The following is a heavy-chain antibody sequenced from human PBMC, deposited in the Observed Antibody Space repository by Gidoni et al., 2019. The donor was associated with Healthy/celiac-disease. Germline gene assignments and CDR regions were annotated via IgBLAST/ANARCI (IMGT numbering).Heavy chain of an antibody. CDR1: GFTFSDYY. Sequence: QVQLVESGGGLVKPGGSLRLSCAASGFTFSDYYMSWIRQAPGKGLEWVSYISSSSSYTNYADSVKGRFTISRDNAKNSLYLQMNSLRAEDTAVYYCARFQRGPYYDFWSGYYDYWGQGTLVTVSS. V-gene: IGHV3-11*06. CDR2: ISSSSSYT. D-gene: IGHD3-3*01. J-gene: IGHJ4*02. CDR3: ARFQRGPYYDFWSGYYDY.